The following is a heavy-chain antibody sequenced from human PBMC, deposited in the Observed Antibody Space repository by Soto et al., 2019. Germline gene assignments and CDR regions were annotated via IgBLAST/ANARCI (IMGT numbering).Heavy chain of an antibody. J-gene: IGHJ6*02. Sequence: GGSLRLSCAASGFTFSNAWMNWVRQAPGKGLEWVGRIKSKTDGGTTDYAAPVKGRFTISRDDSKNTLYLQMNSLKTEDTAVYYCTTDQLDLQDYYYYGMDVWGQGTTVTVSS. CDR3: TTDQLDLQDYYYYGMDV. V-gene: IGHV3-15*07. D-gene: IGHD6-13*01. CDR2: IKSKTDGGTT. CDR1: GFTFSNAW.